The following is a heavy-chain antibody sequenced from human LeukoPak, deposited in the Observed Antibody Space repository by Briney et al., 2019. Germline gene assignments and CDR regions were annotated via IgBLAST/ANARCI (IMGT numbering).Heavy chain of an antibody. D-gene: IGHD6-13*01. CDR3: AKDGSSSWSPLNFDY. CDR2: ISGSGSST. V-gene: IGHV3-23*01. Sequence: GGSLRLSCAASGFTFSSYVMSWVRQAPGKGLEWVSAISGSGSSTYYADSVQGRFTVSRDNSKSTLYLQMNSLRAEDTAVYYCAKDGSSSWSPLNFDYWGRGTLVTVSS. CDR1: GFTFSSYV. J-gene: IGHJ4*02.